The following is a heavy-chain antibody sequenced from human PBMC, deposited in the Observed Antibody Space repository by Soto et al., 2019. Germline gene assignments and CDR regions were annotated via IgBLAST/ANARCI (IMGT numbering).Heavy chain of an antibody. CDR3: ARENPKNYYDSSGYYYEAEWFDP. CDR2: ISAYNGNT. CDR1: GYTFTSYG. J-gene: IGHJ5*02. Sequence: AASVKVSCKASGYTFTSYGISWVRQAPGQRLGWMGWISAYNGNTNYAQKLQGRVTMTTDTSTSTAYMELRSLRSDDTAVYYCARENPKNYYDSSGYYYEAEWFDPWGQGTLVTISS. V-gene: IGHV1-18*01. D-gene: IGHD3-22*01.